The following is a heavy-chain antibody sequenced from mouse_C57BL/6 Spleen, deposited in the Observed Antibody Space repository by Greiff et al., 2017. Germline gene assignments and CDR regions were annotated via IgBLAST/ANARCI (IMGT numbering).Heavy chain of an antibody. V-gene: IGHV1-15*01. D-gene: IGHD1-1*01. CDR2: IDPETGGT. CDR1: GYTFTDYE. Sequence: VKLMESGAELVRPGASVTLSCKASGYTFTDYEMHWVKQTPVHGLEWIGAIDPETGGTAYNQKFKGKAILTADKSSSTAYMELRSLTSEDSAVYYCTRGITTVVADVWGTGTTVTVSS. J-gene: IGHJ1*03. CDR3: TRGITTVVADV.